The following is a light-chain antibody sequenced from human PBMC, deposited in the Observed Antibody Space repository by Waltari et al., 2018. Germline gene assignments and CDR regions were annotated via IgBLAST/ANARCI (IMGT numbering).Light chain of an antibody. Sequence: QSVLTQPPSVSGAPGQRVTSSCTGCGTHIRAGYDVHWYQQLPRAAPKLLIYGSTSRPLGVPARFFGSTSGTSASLAITGLQAEDEADYYCQSYDTSLSVVFGGGTKLTVL. CDR2: GST. CDR1: GTHIRAGYD. CDR3: QSYDTSLSVV. V-gene: IGLV1-40*01. J-gene: IGLJ3*02.